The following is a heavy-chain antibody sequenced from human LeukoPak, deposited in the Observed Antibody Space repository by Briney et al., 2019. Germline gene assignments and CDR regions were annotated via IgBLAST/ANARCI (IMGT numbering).Heavy chain of an antibody. CDR1: GFTFSSYG. CDR2: IWYDGSNK. D-gene: IGHD2-15*01. Sequence: PGGSLRLSCAASGFTFSSYGMHWVRQAPGKGLERVAVIWYDGSNKYYADSVKGRFTISRDNSKNTLYLQMNSLRDEDTAVYYCARDVVVVVAATLYYYYGMDVWGQGTTVTVSS. V-gene: IGHV3-33*01. CDR3: ARDVVVVVAATLYYYYGMDV. J-gene: IGHJ6*02.